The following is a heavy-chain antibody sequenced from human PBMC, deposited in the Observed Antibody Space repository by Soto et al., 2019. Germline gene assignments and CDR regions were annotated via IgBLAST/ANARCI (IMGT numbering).Heavy chain of an antibody. CDR1: GGSISSYY. J-gene: IGHJ6*03. D-gene: IGHD3-3*01. V-gene: IGHV4-59*08. CDR3: ARRSSREYDFWSGYYGFDYYYYMDV. CDR2: NYYSGST. Sequence: SETLSLTCTVSGGSISSYYWSWIRQPPGKGLEWNGYNYYSGSTNYNPSLKSRVTISVDTSKNQFSLKLSSVTAADTAVYYCARRSSREYDFWSGYYGFDYYYYMDVWGKGTTVTVSS.